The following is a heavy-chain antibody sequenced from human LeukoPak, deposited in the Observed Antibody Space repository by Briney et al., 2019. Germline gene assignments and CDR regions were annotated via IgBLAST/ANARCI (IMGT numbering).Heavy chain of an antibody. CDR3: ARLNSPGWFDP. Sequence: EPSETLSLTCTVSGGSISSSSYYWGWIRQPPGKGLEWIGSIYYSGSTYYNPSLKSRVTISVDTSKNQFSLKLSSVTAADTAVYYCARLNSPGWFDPWGQGTLVTVSS. CDR2: IYYSGST. CDR1: GGSISSSSYY. V-gene: IGHV4-39*01. J-gene: IGHJ5*02.